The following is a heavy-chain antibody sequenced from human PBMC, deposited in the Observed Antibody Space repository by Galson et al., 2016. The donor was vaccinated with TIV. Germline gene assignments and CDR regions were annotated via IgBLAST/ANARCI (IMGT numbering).Heavy chain of an antibody. CDR2: IIPILNIA. CDR3: ARGPAENY. Sequence: SVKVSCKASGDTFSNYAISWVRQAPGQGLEWMGRIIPILNIANCAQEYQGRVTITADESTSTVYMELNSLRSDDTAVYYCARGPAENYWGQGTLVTVSS. J-gene: IGHJ4*02. CDR1: GDTFSNYA. V-gene: IGHV1-69*04.